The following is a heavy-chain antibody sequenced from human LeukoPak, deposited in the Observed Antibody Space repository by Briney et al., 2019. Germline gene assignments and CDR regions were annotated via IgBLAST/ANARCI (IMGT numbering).Heavy chain of an antibody. Sequence: SVKVSCKASGYTFTGYHMHWVRQAPGQGLEWMGGIIPIFGTANYAQKFQGRVTITADESTSTAYMELSSLRSEDTAVYYCARDNSGYDSDDAFDIWGQGTMVTVSS. CDR3: ARDNSGYDSDDAFDI. CDR2: IIPIFGTA. D-gene: IGHD5-12*01. V-gene: IGHV1-69*13. J-gene: IGHJ3*02. CDR1: GYTFTGYH.